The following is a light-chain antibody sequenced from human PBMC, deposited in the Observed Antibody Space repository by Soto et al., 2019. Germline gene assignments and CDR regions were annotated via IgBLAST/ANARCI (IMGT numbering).Light chain of an antibody. CDR2: GAS. CDR3: QQSGSSPLT. V-gene: IGKV3-20*01. J-gene: IGKJ4*01. CDR1: QSVSSNY. Sequence: EIVLTQSPGTLSLSPGERATPSCRASQSVSSNYLAWYQQKPGQAPRLLIYGASSRATGIPDRFSGSGSGTDFTLTISRLEPEDFAVYHCQQSGSSPLTFGGGTKVEIK.